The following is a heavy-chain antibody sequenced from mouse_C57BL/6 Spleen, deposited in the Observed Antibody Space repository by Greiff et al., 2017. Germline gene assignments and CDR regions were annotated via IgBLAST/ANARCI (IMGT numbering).Heavy chain of an antibody. CDR1: GFTFSDYY. D-gene: IGHD1-1*01. Sequence: EVKLMESEGGLVQPGSSMKLSCTASGFTFSDYYMAWVRQVPEKGLEWVANINYDGSSTYYLDSLKSRFIISRDNAKNILYLQMSSLKSEDTATYYCAREIGSSYYDYWGQGTTLTVSS. J-gene: IGHJ2*01. CDR3: AREIGSSYYDY. V-gene: IGHV5-16*01. CDR2: INYDGSST.